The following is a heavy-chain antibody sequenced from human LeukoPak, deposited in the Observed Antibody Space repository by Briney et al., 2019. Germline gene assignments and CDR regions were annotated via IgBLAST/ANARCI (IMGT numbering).Heavy chain of an antibody. V-gene: IGHV4-38-2*02. CDR3: ASFQVLGTKVGFDY. J-gene: IGHJ4*02. Sequence: SETLSLTCTVSGYSISSGYYWGWIRQPPGKGLEWIGSIYHSGSTYYNPSLKSRVTISVDTSKNQFSLKLSSVTAADTAVYYCASFQVLGTKVGFDYWGQGTLVTVSS. CDR1: GYSISSGYY. D-gene: IGHD2-8*02. CDR2: IYHSGST.